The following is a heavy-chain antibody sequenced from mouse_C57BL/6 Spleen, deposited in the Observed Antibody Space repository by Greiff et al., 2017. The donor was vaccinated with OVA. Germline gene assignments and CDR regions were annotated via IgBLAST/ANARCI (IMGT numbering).Heavy chain of an antibody. CDR1: GYTFTSYW. V-gene: IGHV1-52*01. CDR3: ARGSHYYGSSYGDY. Sequence: QVQLQQSGAELVRPGSSVKLSCKASGYTFTSYWMHWVKQRPIQGLEWIGNIDPSDSETHYNQKFKDKATLTVDKSSSTAYMQLSSLTSEDSAVYYCARGSHYYGSSYGDYWGQGTTLTVSS. J-gene: IGHJ2*01. D-gene: IGHD1-1*01. CDR2: IDPSDSET.